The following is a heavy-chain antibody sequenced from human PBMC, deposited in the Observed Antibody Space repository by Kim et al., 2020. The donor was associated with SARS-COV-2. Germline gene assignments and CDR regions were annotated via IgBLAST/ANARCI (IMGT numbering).Heavy chain of an antibody. D-gene: IGHD1-7*01. CDR1: GGSISSYY. J-gene: IGHJ6*02. CDR2: IYYSGRT. CDR3: AREELEGGGDYYYGMDV. Sequence: SETLSLTCTVSGGSISSYYWSWIRQPPGKGLEWIGYIYYSGRTNYNPSLKSRVTISVDTSKNQFSLKLSSVTAADTAVYYCAREELEGGGDYYYGMDVWGQGTTVTVSS. V-gene: IGHV4-59*01.